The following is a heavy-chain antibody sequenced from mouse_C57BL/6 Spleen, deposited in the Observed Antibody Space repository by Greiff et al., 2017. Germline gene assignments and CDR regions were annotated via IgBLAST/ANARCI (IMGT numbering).Heavy chain of an antibody. D-gene: IGHD3-2*02. Sequence: VQLQQSGAELARTGASVKLSCKASGYTFTSYGISWVKQRTGQGLEWIGEIYPRSGNTYYNEKFKGKATLTADKSSSTAYMELRSLTSEDSAVYFCARETAQATLASYFDYWGQGTTLTVSS. CDR3: ARETAQATLASYFDY. CDR2: IYPRSGNT. V-gene: IGHV1-81*01. CDR1: GYTFTSYG. J-gene: IGHJ2*01.